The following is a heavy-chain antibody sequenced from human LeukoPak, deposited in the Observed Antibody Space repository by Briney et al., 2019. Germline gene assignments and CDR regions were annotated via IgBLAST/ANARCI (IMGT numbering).Heavy chain of an antibody. CDR2: ISGSDGST. Sequence: TGGSLRLSCAASRFTFSTYAMSWVRQPPGKGLEWVSAISGSDGSTHYADSVKGRFTISRDNSKNTLYLQMNSLRAEDTAVYYCVKYGADVWGQGTTVTVSS. V-gene: IGHV3-23*01. CDR3: VKYGADV. D-gene: IGHD3-10*01. CDR1: RFTFSTYA. J-gene: IGHJ6*02.